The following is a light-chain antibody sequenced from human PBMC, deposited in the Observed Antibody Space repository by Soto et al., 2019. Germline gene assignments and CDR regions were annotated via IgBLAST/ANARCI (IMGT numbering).Light chain of an antibody. CDR1: QSVSSN. CDR3: QQYNYWPRT. V-gene: IGKV3-15*01. J-gene: IGKJ1*01. Sequence: EIVMTQSPATLSVSPGERATLSCRASQSVSSNLAWYQQKPGQAPRLLIYGASTRATGIPARFSGSGSGTEFTLTISSLQPEDFAVYYCQQYNYWPRTFGQGTKVEIK. CDR2: GAS.